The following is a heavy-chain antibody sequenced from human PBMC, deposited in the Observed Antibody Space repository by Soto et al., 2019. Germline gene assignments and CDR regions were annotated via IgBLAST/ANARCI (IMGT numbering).Heavy chain of an antibody. CDR2: ISAKNGNT. CDR1: GYTFVSHG. V-gene: IGHV1-18*04. CDR3: ARVTSSIVVVPDYGMDG. Sequence: ASVKVSGKASGYTFVSHGINWVRQAPGQGLEWMGWISAKNGNTKFAQKFQGRVTLTTDTSTSTAYMELRSLRSDDTATYYCARVTSSIVVVPDYGMDGWGQGTTVTVSS. D-gene: IGHD2-2*01. J-gene: IGHJ6*02.